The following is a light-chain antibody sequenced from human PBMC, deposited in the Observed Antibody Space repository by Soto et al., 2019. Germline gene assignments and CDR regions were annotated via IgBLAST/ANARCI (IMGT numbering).Light chain of an antibody. J-gene: IGKJ1*01. Sequence: DIQMTQSPSTLSASVGDRVTITCRASQSISSWLAWYQQKPGKAPKLLIYDASSLESGVPSRLSGSGSGTEFTLTNISLQPDDFATYYCQQYNSYSWTFGQGTKVEIK. CDR2: DAS. CDR1: QSISSW. V-gene: IGKV1-5*01. CDR3: QQYNSYSWT.